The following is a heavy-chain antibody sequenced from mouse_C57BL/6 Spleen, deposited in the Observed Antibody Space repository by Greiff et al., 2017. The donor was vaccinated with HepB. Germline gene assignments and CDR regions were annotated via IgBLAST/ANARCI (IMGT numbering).Heavy chain of an antibody. D-gene: IGHD1-1*01. CDR1: GYTFTDYY. CDR3: ANYNGSSYFDY. CDR2: INPNNGGT. J-gene: IGHJ2*01. Sequence: EVQLQQSGPELVKPGASVKISCKASGYTFTDYYMNWVKQSHGKSLEWIGDINPNNGGTSYNQKFKGKATLTVDKSSSTAYMELRSLTSEDSAVYYCANYNGSSYFDYWGQGTTLTVSS. V-gene: IGHV1-26*01.